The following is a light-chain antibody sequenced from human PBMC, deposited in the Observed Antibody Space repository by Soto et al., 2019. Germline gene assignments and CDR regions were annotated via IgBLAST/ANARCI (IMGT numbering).Light chain of an antibody. CDR2: DAS. V-gene: IGKV3-11*01. Sequence: EIVLTQSPATLSLSLGETATISCRASQSVGSYLAWYQQKPGQAPRLLIYDASTRATGIPARFSGSGSGTDFTLTISSLEPEDFAVYYCQQRTNSPPVTFGGGTKVEIK. CDR3: QQRTNSPPVT. CDR1: QSVGSY. J-gene: IGKJ4*01.